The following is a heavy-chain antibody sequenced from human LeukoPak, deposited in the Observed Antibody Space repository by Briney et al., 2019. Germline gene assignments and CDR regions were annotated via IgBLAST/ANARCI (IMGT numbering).Heavy chain of an antibody. J-gene: IGHJ4*02. Sequence: PSETLSLTCTVSGGSISSTTYYWAWIRQPPGKGLEWIGSIYYSGSTYYNPSLMSRVTISVDMSKNQFSLQLSSVSAADTAVYYCARLGSSSWFFDYWGQGTLVTVSS. CDR2: IYYSGST. D-gene: IGHD6-13*01. V-gene: IGHV4-39*01. CDR1: GGSISSTTYY. CDR3: ARLGSSSWFFDY.